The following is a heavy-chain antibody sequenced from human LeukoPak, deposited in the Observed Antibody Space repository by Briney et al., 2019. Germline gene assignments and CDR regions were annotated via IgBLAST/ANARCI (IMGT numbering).Heavy chain of an antibody. D-gene: IGHD3-22*01. J-gene: IGHJ4*02. CDR1: GYSFTSYW. V-gene: IGHV5-51*01. Sequence: GESLKISCKGSGYSFTSYWIGWVRQMPGKGLEWMGIIYPGDSDTRYSPSFQGQVTISADKSISTAYLQWSSLKASDTAMYYCASGKGYYYDSSGYWIDYWGQGTLVTVSS. CDR3: ASGKGYYYDSSGYWIDY. CDR2: IYPGDSDT.